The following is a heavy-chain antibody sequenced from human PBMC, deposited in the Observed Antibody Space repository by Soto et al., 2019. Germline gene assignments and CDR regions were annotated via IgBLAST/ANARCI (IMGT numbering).Heavy chain of an antibody. CDR2: IYHSGST. CDR3: ARVKSRVARPNYFDY. V-gene: IGHV4-4*02. CDR1: GGSISSSNW. Sequence: SETLSLTSAVSGGSISSSNWWSWVRQPPGKGLEWIGEIYHSGSTNYNPSLKSRVTISVDKSKNQFSLKLSSVTAADTAVYYCARVKSRVARPNYFDYWGQGTLVTVSS. J-gene: IGHJ4*02. D-gene: IGHD3-10*01.